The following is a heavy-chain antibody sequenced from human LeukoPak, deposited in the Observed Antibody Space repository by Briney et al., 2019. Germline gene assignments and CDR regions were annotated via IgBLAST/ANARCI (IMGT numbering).Heavy chain of an antibody. CDR3: ARELVYCSSTSCYTGAVFDY. V-gene: IGHV1-18*01. J-gene: IGHJ4*02. D-gene: IGHD2-2*02. CDR2: ISAYNGNT. CDR1: GYTFTSYG. Sequence: ASVNVSCKASGYTFTSYGISWVRQAPGQGLAWMGWISAYNGNTNYAQKLQGRVTMTTDTSTSTAYMELRSLRSDDTAVYYCARELVYCSSTSCYTGAVFDYWGQGTLVTVSS.